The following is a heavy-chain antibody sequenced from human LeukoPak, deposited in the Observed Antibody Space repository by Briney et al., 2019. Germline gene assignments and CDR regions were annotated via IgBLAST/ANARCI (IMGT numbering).Heavy chain of an antibody. CDR1: GESLSKYY. CDR3: ASSVGSTDY. V-gene: IGHV4-34*01. Sequence: PSETLSLTCAVYGESLSKYYWTWIRQSPGKGLEWIGEINHRGSTNLNPSLKSRVTLSVDTSKHQFSLKLTSVTAADAAVYYCASSVGSTDYWGQGTLVTVSS. CDR2: INHRGST. D-gene: IGHD1-26*01. J-gene: IGHJ4*02.